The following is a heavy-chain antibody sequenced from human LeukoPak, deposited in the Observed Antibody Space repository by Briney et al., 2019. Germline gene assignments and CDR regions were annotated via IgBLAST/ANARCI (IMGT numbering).Heavy chain of an antibody. CDR3: ARESDDSSGYYWAFDY. Sequence: SETLSLTCTVSGGSISSSSYYWGWIRQPPGKGLEWIGSIYYSGSTYYNPSLKSRVTISVDTSKNQFSLKLSSVTAADTAVYYCARESDDSSGYYWAFDYWGQGTLVTVSS. V-gene: IGHV4-39*07. CDR1: GGSISSSSYY. D-gene: IGHD3-22*01. J-gene: IGHJ4*02. CDR2: IYYSGST.